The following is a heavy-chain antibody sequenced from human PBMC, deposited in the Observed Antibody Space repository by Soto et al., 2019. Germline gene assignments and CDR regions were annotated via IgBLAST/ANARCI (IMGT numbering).Heavy chain of an antibody. Sequence: SETLSLTCTVSGGSISTTSYFWGWIRQPPGKGLEWVGSIYYSGITYYNPSLKSRVSLSIDTSKNQFSLNLTSVTAADTAVYYCARRSRVPAAVFDSWGQGTLVTVSS. D-gene: IGHD2-2*01. V-gene: IGHV4-39*01. J-gene: IGHJ4*02. CDR3: ARRSRVPAAVFDS. CDR1: GGSISTTSYF. CDR2: IYYSGIT.